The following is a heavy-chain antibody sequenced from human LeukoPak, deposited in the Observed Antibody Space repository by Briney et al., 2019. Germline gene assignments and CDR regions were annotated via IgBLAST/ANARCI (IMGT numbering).Heavy chain of an antibody. CDR2: ISICSSPYT. CDR3: ASYTLWYGDS. V-gene: IGHV3-21*01. D-gene: IGHD3-10*01. Sequence: GGALRLSCAASGFSFSKSSMLWFRQAPGKGLEWVSSISICSSPYTYYAVSLKGLFTISRDHAKNSVCLQMHSLSPEDTAVYYCASYTLWYGDSWGQGTLVTVSS. CDR1: GFSFSKSS. J-gene: IGHJ4*02.